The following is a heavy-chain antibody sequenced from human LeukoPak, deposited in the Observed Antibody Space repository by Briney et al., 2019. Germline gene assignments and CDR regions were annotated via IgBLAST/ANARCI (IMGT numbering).Heavy chain of an antibody. CDR2: IYYSGST. CDR3: ARGLITGTTNDAFDI. D-gene: IGHD1-7*01. Sequence: SQTLSLTCTVSGGSISSGGYYWSWIRQHPGKGLEWIGYIYYSGSTYYNPSLKSRVTISVDTSKNQFSLKLSSETAADTAVYYCARGLITGTTNDAFDIWGQGTMVTVSS. V-gene: IGHV4-31*03. J-gene: IGHJ3*02. CDR1: GGSISSGGYY.